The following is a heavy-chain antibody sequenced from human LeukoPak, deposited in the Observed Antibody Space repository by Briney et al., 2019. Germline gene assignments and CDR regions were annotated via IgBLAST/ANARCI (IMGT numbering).Heavy chain of an antibody. Sequence: GGSLRLSCAASGFTFSSYSMNWVRQAPGKGLEWVSSISSSSSYIYYADSVKGRFTISRDNAKNSLYLQMNSLRAEDTAVYYCARGTGYSSSWLRAFDIWGQGTMVTVSS. D-gene: IGHD6-13*01. V-gene: IGHV3-21*01. CDR1: GFTFSSYS. CDR2: ISSSSSYI. J-gene: IGHJ3*02. CDR3: ARGTGYSSSWLRAFDI.